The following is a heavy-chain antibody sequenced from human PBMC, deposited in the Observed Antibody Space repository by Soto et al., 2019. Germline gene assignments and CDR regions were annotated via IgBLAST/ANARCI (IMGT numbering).Heavy chain of an antibody. D-gene: IGHD3-16*01. J-gene: IGHJ3*02. Sequence: QVRLEQWGAGLLKPSEALSLTCAIYGASLGGFHWTWLRQAPGKGLEWIGELIHGGSTNYNPSLKSRVSFSLDTSKNQFSLHLMSVTAADTAVYYCARSPLGYDYVRQTSREVGDSFDIWGRGTMVTVSS. CDR2: LIHGGST. CDR1: GASLGGFH. CDR3: ARSPLGYDYVRQTSREVGDSFDI. V-gene: IGHV4-34*12.